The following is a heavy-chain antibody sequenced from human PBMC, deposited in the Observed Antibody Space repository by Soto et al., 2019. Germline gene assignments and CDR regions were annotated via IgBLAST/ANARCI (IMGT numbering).Heavy chain of an antibody. V-gene: IGHV7-4-1*01. CDR2: INTNTGNP. Sequence: ASVKVSCKASGYTFTSYALNWVRQAPGQGLEWMGWINTNTGNPTYAQGFTGRFVFSLDTSVSTAYLQICSLESEDTVVYYCARGGIAIFERAFDIWGQGTMVTVSS. D-gene: IGHD6-13*01. CDR1: GYTFTSYA. CDR3: ARGGIAIFERAFDI. J-gene: IGHJ3*02.